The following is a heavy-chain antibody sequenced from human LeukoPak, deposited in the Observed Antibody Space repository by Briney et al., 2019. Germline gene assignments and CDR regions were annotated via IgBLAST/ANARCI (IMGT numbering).Heavy chain of an antibody. J-gene: IGHJ3*02. V-gene: IGHV3-7*01. CDR1: GFSHSSYW. CDR2: IKSDGSEE. D-gene: IGHD3-3*02. CDR3: AREHSWAFDM. Sequence: GGSLRLSCAASGFSHSSYWMSWVRQIPGKGLEWVANIKSDGSEEWYVDSVRGRFIISRDNGKNSLHLQMDSLRDEDTAVYYCAREHSWAFDMWGQGTLVSVSS.